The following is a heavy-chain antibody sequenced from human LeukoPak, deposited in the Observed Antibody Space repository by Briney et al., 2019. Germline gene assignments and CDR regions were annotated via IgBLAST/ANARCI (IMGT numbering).Heavy chain of an antibody. J-gene: IGHJ4*02. CDR2: INPNNGDT. CDR1: GYTFTAQY. CDR3: ASYPRNIPTPPFDY. D-gene: IGHD2-21*01. Sequence: ASVKVSCKASGYTFTAQYMHWVRQAPGQGLEWMGWINPNNGDTKYAQRFLGRVTMTRDTSTATAYMGLSSLRSDDTAVYFCASYPRNIPTPPFDYWGQGTLVTVSS. V-gene: IGHV1-2*02.